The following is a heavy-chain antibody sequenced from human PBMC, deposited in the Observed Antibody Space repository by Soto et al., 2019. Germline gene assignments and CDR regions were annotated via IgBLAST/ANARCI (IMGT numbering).Heavy chain of an antibody. CDR3: AKDLPESIVGPGGFHY. V-gene: IGHV3-30*18. CDR2: ISYDGSNK. Sequence: QVQLVESGGGVVQPGRSLRLSCAASGFTFSSYGMHWVRQAPGKGLEWVAVISYDGSNKYYADSVKGRFTISRDNSKNTLYLQMNSLRAEDTAVYYCAKDLPESIVGPGGFHYWGQGTLVTVSS. D-gene: IGHD1-26*01. J-gene: IGHJ4*02. CDR1: GFTFSSYG.